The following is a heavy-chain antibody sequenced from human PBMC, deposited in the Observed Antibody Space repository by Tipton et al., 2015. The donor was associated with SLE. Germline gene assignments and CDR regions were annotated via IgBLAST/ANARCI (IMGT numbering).Heavy chain of an antibody. CDR3: ATRGSSSWYFFDY. CDR1: GFTFSNAW. CDR2: ISHTGST. D-gene: IGHD6-13*01. J-gene: IGHJ4*02. Sequence: LRLSCVASGFTFSNAWMNWVRQAPGKGLEWIGEISHTGSTNFNPPLKSRVAISADTSKRQFSLKPSSVTAADTAVYYCATRGSSSWYFFDYWGQGTLVTVSS. V-gene: IGHV4-34*08.